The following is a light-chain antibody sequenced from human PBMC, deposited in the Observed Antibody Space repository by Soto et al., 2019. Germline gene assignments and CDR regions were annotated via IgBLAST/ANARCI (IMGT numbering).Light chain of an antibody. J-gene: IGKJ5*01. Sequence: TLLTQYPGTLSLSPGERAALSCRASQSVRRSAVACYQQRPGQAPRLLIYDASTRATGIPDRFSGSGSETDFTLTISRLETEDFAVYYCQQYGGSSITFGQWRRLEIK. CDR2: DAS. CDR3: QQYGGSSIT. CDR1: QSVRRSA. V-gene: IGKV3-20*01.